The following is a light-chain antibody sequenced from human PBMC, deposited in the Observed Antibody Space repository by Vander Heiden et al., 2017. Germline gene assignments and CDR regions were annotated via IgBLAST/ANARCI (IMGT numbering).Light chain of an antibody. CDR2: DDG. CDR1: KIEGNS. J-gene: IGLJ2*01. Sequence: SDVLTQPPSVSVAPRKTARITCGGDKIEGNSVHWYQKKSGQAPVLVVFDDGRRPSGIPERFSGSHSGKTATLTIRRVEAGDDADYYCQVGDTPSDVLFGGGTKLTVL. CDR3: QVGDTPSDVL. V-gene: IGLV3-21*03.